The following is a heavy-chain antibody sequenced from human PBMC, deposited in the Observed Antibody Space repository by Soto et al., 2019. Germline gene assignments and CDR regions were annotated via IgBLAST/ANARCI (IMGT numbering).Heavy chain of an antibody. V-gene: IGHV1-18*01. Sequence: WVSVKGYCTGSGYSFSSLGISWARQAPRQGRKWMGWISGCNANTKYSQKFQGRVTMTTDTSTSTAYMELRSLRSEDTAVYYCARVKSRVPAAPLDYWGQGTLVTVSS. CDR2: ISGCNANT. D-gene: IGHD2-2*01. CDR3: ARVKSRVPAAPLDY. J-gene: IGHJ4*02. CDR1: GYSFSSLG.